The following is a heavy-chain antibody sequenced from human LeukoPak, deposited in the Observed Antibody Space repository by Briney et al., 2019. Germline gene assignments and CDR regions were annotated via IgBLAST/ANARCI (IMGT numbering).Heavy chain of an antibody. D-gene: IGHD6-13*01. CDR1: GYTFTSYG. J-gene: IGHJ5*02. CDR3: ARTRRQQQLNWFDP. CDR2: ISAYNGNT. Sequence: GASVKVSCEASGYTFTSYGISWVRQAPGQGLEWMGWISAYNGNTNYAQKLQGRVTMTTDTSTSTAYMELRSLRSDDTAVYYCARTRRQQQLNWFDPWGQGTLVTVSS. V-gene: IGHV1-18*01.